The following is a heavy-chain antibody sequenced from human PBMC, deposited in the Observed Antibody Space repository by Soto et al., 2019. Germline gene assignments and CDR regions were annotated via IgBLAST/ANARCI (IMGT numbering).Heavy chain of an antibody. CDR3: STWGRDGWYTGFF. J-gene: IGHJ4*02. D-gene: IGHD6-19*01. Sequence: QVQLVQSGAEVKTPGASVKVSCKASGYTFTDYDINWVRQAPGQGLEWEGRMYPSSGKTDYAQNFQARVTMTRDTSISTAYLELSNLGYEDTAVFYCSTWGRDGWYTGFFWGQGTLVTVAS. CDR1: GYTFTDYD. V-gene: IGHV1-8*01. CDR2: MYPSSGKT.